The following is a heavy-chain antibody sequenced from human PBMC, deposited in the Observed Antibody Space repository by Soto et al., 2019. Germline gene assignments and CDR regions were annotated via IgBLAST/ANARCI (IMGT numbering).Heavy chain of an antibody. Sequence: QVQLVQSGAEVKKPGSSVKVSCKASGGTFSSYAISWVRQAPGQGLEWMGGITPIFGTANYAQKFQGRVTITADESTSTYEMERGILRCEERAVYYCARDSSSSCRGGGMDVWGQGTTVTVSS. J-gene: IGHJ6*02. CDR3: ARDSSSSCRGGGMDV. CDR2: ITPIFGTA. D-gene: IGHD6-6*01. CDR1: GGTFSSYA. V-gene: IGHV1-69*01.